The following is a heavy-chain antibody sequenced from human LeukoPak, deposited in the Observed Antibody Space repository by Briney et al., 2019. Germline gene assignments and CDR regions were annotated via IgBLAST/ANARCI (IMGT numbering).Heavy chain of an antibody. D-gene: IGHD3-16*01. V-gene: IGHV4-30-2*01. J-gene: IGHJ5*02. CDR1: GASISSGLYS. CDR3: ARLSYDYVWGSLFDP. CDR2: IYHSGNT. Sequence: SETLSLTCAVSGASISSGLYSWSWIRQPPGKGLEWIGYIYHSGNTYYNPSLKSRVTISIDWSKNQFSLKLSSVTAADTAVYYCARLSYDYVWGSLFDPWGQGTLVTVSS.